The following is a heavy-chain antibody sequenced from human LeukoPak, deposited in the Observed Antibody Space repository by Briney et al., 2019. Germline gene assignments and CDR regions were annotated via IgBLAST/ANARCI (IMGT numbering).Heavy chain of an antibody. CDR1: GYTFTGYY. J-gene: IGHJ4*02. V-gene: IGHV1-46*01. CDR3: VREFSGGYFDY. D-gene: IGHD3-16*01. CDR2: IFPSSGYT. Sequence: GASVKVSCKASGYTFTGYYLHWVRQAPGQGLEWMGIIFPSSGYTNYAQKFQGRVTMTRDMSTSTVYMELSSLRSEDTAVYYCVREFSGGYFDYWGQGTLVTVSS.